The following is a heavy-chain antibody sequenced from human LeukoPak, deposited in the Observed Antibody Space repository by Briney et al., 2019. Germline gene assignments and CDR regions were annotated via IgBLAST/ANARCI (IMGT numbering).Heavy chain of an antibody. Sequence: GGSLRLSCAPSGLIVSGNYMTWVRQAPGKGLEWVSIIYRGGTTYYADSVKGRFTISRDNSKNTVYLQMNSLRAEDTAVYYCASGNSGWYFFDYWGQGTLVTVSS. J-gene: IGHJ4*02. CDR2: IYRGGTT. CDR1: GLIVSGNY. V-gene: IGHV3-53*01. D-gene: IGHD6-19*01. CDR3: ASGNSGWYFFDY.